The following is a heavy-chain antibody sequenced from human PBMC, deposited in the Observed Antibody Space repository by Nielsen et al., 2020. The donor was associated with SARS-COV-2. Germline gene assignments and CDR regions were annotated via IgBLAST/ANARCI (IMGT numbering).Heavy chain of an antibody. J-gene: IGHJ4*02. V-gene: IGHV4-34*01. CDR2: INHSGST. Sequence: GSLRLSCAVYGGSFSGYYWSWIRQPPGKGLEWIGEINHSGSTNYNPSLKSRVTISVDTSKNQFSLKLSSVTAADTAVYYCAREPFVWYYYDSSGYYLDYWGQGTLVTVSS. D-gene: IGHD3-22*01. CDR1: GGSFSGYY. CDR3: AREPFVWYYYDSSGYYLDY.